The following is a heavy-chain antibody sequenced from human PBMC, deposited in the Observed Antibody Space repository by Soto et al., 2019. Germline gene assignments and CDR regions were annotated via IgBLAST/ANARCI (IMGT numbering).Heavy chain of an antibody. D-gene: IGHD4-17*01. J-gene: IGHJ3*02. CDR3: ARRYGYAFDI. CDR2: IYYSGST. Sequence: SETLSLTCTISGGTISSYYWSWIRQPPGKGLEWIGYIYYSGSTNYNPSFKSRVTISVDPSKNQFSLKLSSVTAADTAVYYCARRYGYAFDIWGQGTMVTVSS. V-gene: IGHV4-59*01. CDR1: GGTISSYY.